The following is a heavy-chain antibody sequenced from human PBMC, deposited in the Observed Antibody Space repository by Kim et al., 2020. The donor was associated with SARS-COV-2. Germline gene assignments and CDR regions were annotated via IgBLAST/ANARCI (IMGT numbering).Heavy chain of an antibody. D-gene: IGHD3-22*01. CDR1: GFTFSGSN. Sequence: GGSLRLSCAASGFTFSGSNIHWVRQASRKGLEWVGHISTRAKSYATAYSASVKGRFTISRDDSKNTAYLQLNSLRAEDTAVYYCTSLTTSGETYWGQGTLVTVSS. V-gene: IGHV3-73*01. J-gene: IGHJ4*02. CDR3: TSLTTSGETY. CDR2: ISTRAKSYAT.